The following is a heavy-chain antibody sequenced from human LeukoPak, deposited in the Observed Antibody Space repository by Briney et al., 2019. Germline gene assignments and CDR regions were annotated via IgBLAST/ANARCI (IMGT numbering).Heavy chain of an antibody. J-gene: IGHJ4*02. D-gene: IGHD2-2*01. Sequence: GGSLRLSCTASGFAFDEHGMSWVRQVPGKGLEWVCGINWSGGSTGYADPLRGRFTTSTDNAKNSLYLQMDSLRAEDTALYYCARAPITSPFYFDYWGQGTLVTVSS. CDR1: GFAFDEHG. V-gene: IGHV3-20*04. CDR2: INWSGGST. CDR3: ARAPITSPFYFDY.